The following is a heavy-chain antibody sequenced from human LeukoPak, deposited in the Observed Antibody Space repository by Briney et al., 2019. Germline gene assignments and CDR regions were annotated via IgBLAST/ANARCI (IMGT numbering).Heavy chain of an antibody. D-gene: IGHD3-3*01. Sequence: SETLSLTCTVSGGSISSGSYYWSWIRQPAGKGLEWIGRIYTSGSTNYNPSLKSRVTISVDTSKNHFSLKLSSVTAADTAVYYCARGLEWGDGFDIWGQGTMVTVSP. CDR3: ARGLEWGDGFDI. V-gene: IGHV4-61*02. CDR2: IYTSGST. J-gene: IGHJ3*02. CDR1: GGSISSGSYY.